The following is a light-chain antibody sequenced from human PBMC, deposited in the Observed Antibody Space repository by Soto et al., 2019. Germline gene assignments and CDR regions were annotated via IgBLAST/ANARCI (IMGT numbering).Light chain of an antibody. CDR3: MQASFWPPYA. J-gene: IGKJ2*01. V-gene: IGKV2-30*01. Sequence: DVVLTQSPLSLPVTVGQPASISCRSSHSLVYRDGDTFLSWFHQRPGQSPRRLIYKVSNRESGVPGRLSGNGSDTDFALEIARVEAEDVGIYYCMQASFWPPYAFGQGPGWRSN. CDR1: HSLVYRDGDTF. CDR2: KVS.